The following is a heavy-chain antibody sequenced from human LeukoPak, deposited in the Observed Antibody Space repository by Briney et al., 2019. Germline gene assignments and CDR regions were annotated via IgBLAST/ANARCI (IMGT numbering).Heavy chain of an antibody. J-gene: IGHJ4*02. CDR3: ASTIAVAGVSPFDY. CDR2: ISAYNGST. CDR1: GYTFTSYG. V-gene: IGHV1-18*01. Sequence: AASVKVSCKASGYTFTSYGISWVRQAPGQGLEWMGWISAYNGSTNYAQKLQGRVTMTTDTSTSTAYMELRSLRSDDTAVYYCASTIAVAGVSPFDYWGQGTLVTVSS. D-gene: IGHD6-19*01.